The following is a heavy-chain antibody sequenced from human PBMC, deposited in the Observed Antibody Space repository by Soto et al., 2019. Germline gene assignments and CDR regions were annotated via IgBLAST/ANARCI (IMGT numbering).Heavy chain of an antibody. V-gene: IGHV3-33*01. CDR3: ARDRAAVAGTRIPYYFDY. J-gene: IGHJ4*02. CDR2: IWYDGSNK. D-gene: IGHD6-19*01. CDR1: GFTFSSYG. Sequence: QVQLVESGGGVVQPGRSLRLSCAASGFTFSSYGMHWVRQAPGKGLEWVAVIWYDGSNKYYADSVKGRFTISRDNSKNTLYLQMNSLRAEDTAVYYCARDRAAVAGTRIPYYFDYWGQGTLVTVSS.